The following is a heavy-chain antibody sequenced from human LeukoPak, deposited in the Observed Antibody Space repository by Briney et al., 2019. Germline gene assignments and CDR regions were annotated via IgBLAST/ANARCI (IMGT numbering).Heavy chain of an antibody. CDR1: GFTFSSYA. J-gene: IGHJ6*03. V-gene: IGHV3-23*01. D-gene: IGHD4-11*01. CDR3: AKDHYSNYATPYYMDV. CDR2: ISGSGGST. Sequence: GGSLRLSCAASGFTFSSYAMSWVRQAPGKGLEWVSAISGSGGSTYYADSVKGRFTISRDNSKTTLYLQMNSLRAEDTAVYYCAKDHYSNYATPYYMDVWGKGNTVTVSS.